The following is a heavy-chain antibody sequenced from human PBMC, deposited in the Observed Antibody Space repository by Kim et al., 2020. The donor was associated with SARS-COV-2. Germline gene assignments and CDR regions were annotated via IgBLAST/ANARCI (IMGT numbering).Heavy chain of an antibody. J-gene: IGHJ5*02. CDR3: ARAPTLRIMIFGVVIGWFDP. Sequence: SETLSLTCTVSGGSISSGDYYWSWIRQPPGKGLEWIGYIYYSGSTYYNPSLKSRVTISVDTSKNQFSLKLSSVTAADTAVYYCARAPTLRIMIFGVVIGWFDPWGQGTLVTVSS. V-gene: IGHV4-30-4*01. CDR2: IYYSGST. CDR1: GGSISSGDYY. D-gene: IGHD3-3*01.